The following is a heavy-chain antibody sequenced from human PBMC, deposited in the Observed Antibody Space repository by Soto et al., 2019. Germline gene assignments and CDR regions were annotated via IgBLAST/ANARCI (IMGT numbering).Heavy chain of an antibody. J-gene: IGHJ2*01. CDR3: AREVYSSGGSWLHCWYFDL. Sequence: QVQLVESGGGVVQPGRSLRLSCAASGFTFSSYGMHWVRQAPGKGLEWVAVIWYDGSNKYYADSVKGRFTISRDNSKNTLYLQMNRLRAEDTAVYYCAREVYSSGGSWLHCWYFDLWGRGTLVTVSS. CDR1: GFTFSSYG. D-gene: IGHD2-15*01. V-gene: IGHV3-33*01. CDR2: IWYDGSNK.